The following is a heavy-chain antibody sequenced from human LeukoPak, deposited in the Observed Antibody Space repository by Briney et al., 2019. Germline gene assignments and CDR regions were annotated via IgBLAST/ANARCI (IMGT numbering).Heavy chain of an antibody. CDR2: IKQDGSEK. CDR3: ARPYGSGSSYKAFNI. V-gene: IGHV3-7*01. J-gene: IGHJ3*02. D-gene: IGHD3-10*01. Sequence: GGSLRLSCVASGFTVSSYWMSWVRQAPGKGQEWVANIKQDGSEKYYVESLKGRFTISRDNAENSLYLQINSLRVEDTAVYYCARPYGSGSSYKAFNIWGQGTMVTVSS. CDR1: GFTVSSYW.